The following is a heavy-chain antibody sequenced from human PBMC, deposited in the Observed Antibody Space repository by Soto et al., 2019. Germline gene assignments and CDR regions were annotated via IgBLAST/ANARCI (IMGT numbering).Heavy chain of an antibody. CDR1: GSTFNDHY. D-gene: IGHD1-26*01. J-gene: IGHJ4*02. CDR3: ARVIEGSTTYFDY. Sequence: GGSLRLSCAASGSTFNDHYIDWVRQAPVNGLEFICRARNMANTYTTEYAASVKRIFSISMDDSINSVCLQMNSLKIDDTAVYYCARVIEGSTTYFDYWGQGTLVTVSS. V-gene: IGHV3-72*01. CDR2: ARNMANTYTT.